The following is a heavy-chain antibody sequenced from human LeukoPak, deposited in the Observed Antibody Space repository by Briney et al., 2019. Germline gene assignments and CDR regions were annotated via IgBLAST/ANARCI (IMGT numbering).Heavy chain of an antibody. CDR1: GFTFSSYS. CDR2: ISSSSSYI. D-gene: IGHD3-10*01. Sequence: GGSLRLSCAASGFTFSSYSMNWVRQAPGKGLEWVSSISSSSSYIYYADSVKGRFTISRDNAKNSLYLQMNSLRAEDTAVYYCARDSGPMVRGVPSYGMDVWGQGTTVTVSS. V-gene: IGHV3-21*01. J-gene: IGHJ6*02. CDR3: ARDSGPMVRGVPSYGMDV.